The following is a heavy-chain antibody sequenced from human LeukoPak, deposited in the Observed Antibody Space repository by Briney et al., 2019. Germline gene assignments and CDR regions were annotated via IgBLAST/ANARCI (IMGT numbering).Heavy chain of an antibody. J-gene: IGHJ4*02. CDR2: IYDIGIT. Sequence: SETLSLTCTVSGGSISGYYWSWIRQPPGKGLEWFGYIYDIGITNYNPSLKSRVTISIDTSKNQFSLKLSSVTAADTAVYYCARETTLTGYSSGLGFNYWGQGTLVTVSS. CDR3: ARETTLTGYSSGLGFNY. V-gene: IGHV4-59*01. CDR1: GGSISGYY. D-gene: IGHD6-19*01.